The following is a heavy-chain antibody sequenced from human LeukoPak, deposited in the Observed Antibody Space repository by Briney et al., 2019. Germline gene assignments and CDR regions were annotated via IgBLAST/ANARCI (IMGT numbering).Heavy chain of an antibody. CDR1: GASISSSNYY. D-gene: IGHD4-17*01. V-gene: IGHV4-39*01. CDR3: AKSNDYGLIDY. Sequence: PSETLSLTCAVSGASISSSNYYWGWVRQSPGKGLEWIGNIYSSGNTYYNASLKSRVTMYMDTSKNQFSLKLSSVTAADTAMYYCAKSNDYGLIDYWGQGTLVTVSS. J-gene: IGHJ4*02. CDR2: IYSSGNT.